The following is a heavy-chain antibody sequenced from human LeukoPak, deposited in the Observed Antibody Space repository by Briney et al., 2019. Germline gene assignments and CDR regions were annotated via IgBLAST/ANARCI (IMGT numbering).Heavy chain of an antibody. CDR3: ARGGGTYYYGSGSYFDY. D-gene: IGHD3-10*01. V-gene: IGHV3-23*01. CDR2: ISGSGGST. Sequence: GGSLRLSCAASGFTFSSYAMSWVRQAPGKGLEWVSAISGSGGSTYYADSVKGRFTISRDNSKNTLYLQMNSLRAEDTAVYYCARGGGTYYYGSGSYFDYWDQGTLVTVSS. J-gene: IGHJ4*02. CDR1: GFTFSSYA.